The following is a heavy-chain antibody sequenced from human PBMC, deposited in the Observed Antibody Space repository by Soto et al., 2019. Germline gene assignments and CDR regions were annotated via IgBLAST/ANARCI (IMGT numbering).Heavy chain of an antibody. CDR1: GGSISSYY. J-gene: IGHJ5*02. CDR2: IYYSGST. V-gene: IGHV4-59*08. D-gene: IGHD3-16*01. CDR3: ARRRAFGVLDWFDP. Sequence: SETLSLTCTVSGGSISSYYWSWIRQPPGKGLEWIGYIYYSGSTNYNPSLKSRVTISVDTSKNHFSPKVSSVTAADTAVYYCARRRAFGVLDWFDPWGQGTLVTVSS.